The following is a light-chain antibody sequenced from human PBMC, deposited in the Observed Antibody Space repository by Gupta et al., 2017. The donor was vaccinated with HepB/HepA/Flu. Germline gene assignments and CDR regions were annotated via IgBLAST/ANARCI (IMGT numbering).Light chain of an antibody. CDR3: QKNGRPTCS. J-gene: IGKJ2*04. V-gene: IGKV3-20*01. CDR1: QSVSSSD. Sequence: EIVLTQSPGSLSLSPVAIATLSCRASQSVSSSDLAWYQQNPGPAPRILIAGASSRATGIPDRGSGSGSGTDVTITSRRLEAEDVEEYERQKNGRPTCSFGQGTKLEIK. CDR2: GAS.